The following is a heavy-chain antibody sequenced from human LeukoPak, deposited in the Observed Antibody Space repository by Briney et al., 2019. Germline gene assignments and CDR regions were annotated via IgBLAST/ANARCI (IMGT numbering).Heavy chain of an antibody. J-gene: IGHJ4*02. V-gene: IGHV4-4*07. CDR2: IYSSGST. Sequence: PSETLSLTCTVSGGSISSYYWSWIRQPAGKGLEWIGRIYSSGSTSYNPSLKSRVTMSVDTSKNQVSLKLSSVTAADTAVYYCARGPGEYDSSPGYYFDYWGQGTLVTVSS. D-gene: IGHD3-22*01. CDR1: GGSISSYY. CDR3: ARGPGEYDSSPGYYFDY.